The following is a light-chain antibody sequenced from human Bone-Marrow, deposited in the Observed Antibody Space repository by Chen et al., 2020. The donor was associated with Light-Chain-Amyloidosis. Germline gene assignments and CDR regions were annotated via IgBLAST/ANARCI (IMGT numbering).Light chain of an antibody. CDR2: DVT. CDR3: SSYTSSSTQV. CDR1: SSDVGGYTY. J-gene: IGLJ2*01. Sequence: QSALTQPASVSGSPGQSITISCTGTSSDVGGYTYVSWYQHHPGKVPKLMIFDVTNRPSGVSNRFSGSKSGNTASLTISGLQADDEADYYCSSYTSSSTQVFGGGTKLTVL. V-gene: IGLV2-14*03.